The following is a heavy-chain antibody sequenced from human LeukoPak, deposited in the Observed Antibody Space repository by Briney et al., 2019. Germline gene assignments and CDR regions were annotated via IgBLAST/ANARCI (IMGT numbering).Heavy chain of an antibody. CDR1: GGSISNYY. Sequence: SETLSLTCTVSGGSISNYYWSWIRQPPGKGLEWIGYIYYSGSTNYNPSLKSRVTISVDTSKNQFSLKLSSVTAADTAVYYCARASSWYSYFDYWGQGTLVTVSS. J-gene: IGHJ4*02. CDR3: ARASSWYSYFDY. D-gene: IGHD6-13*01. V-gene: IGHV4-59*01. CDR2: IYYSGST.